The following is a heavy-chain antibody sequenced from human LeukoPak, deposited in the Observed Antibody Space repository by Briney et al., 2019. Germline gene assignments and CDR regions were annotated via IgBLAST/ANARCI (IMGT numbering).Heavy chain of an antibody. CDR1: GFTFSSYS. D-gene: IGHD5-24*01. J-gene: IGHJ4*02. CDR2: ISSSSSYI. V-gene: IGHV3-21*01. Sequence: GGSLRLSCAASGFTFSSYSMNWVRQAPGKGLEWVSSISSSSSYIYYADSVKGRFTISRDNAKNSLYLQINSLRAEDTAVYYCAIPGDGYNYYFDYWGQGTLVTVSS. CDR3: AIPGDGYNYYFDY.